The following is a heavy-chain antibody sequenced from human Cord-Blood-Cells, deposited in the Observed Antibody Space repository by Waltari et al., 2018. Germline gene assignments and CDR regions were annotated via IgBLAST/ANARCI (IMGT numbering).Heavy chain of an antibody. CDR1: GGSISSGGYY. CDR3: ARDQVAAAVRGAFDT. V-gene: IGHV4-31*03. D-gene: IGHD6-13*01. J-gene: IGHJ3*02. CDR2: IYYSGST. Sequence: QVQLQESGPGLVKPSQTLSLTSTFSGGSISSGGYYWSWIRQHPGKGLEWIRYIYYSGSTYYNPTLKSRVTISVDTSKNQFSLKLSSVTAADTAVYYCARDQVAAAVRGAFDTWGQGTRVTVSS.